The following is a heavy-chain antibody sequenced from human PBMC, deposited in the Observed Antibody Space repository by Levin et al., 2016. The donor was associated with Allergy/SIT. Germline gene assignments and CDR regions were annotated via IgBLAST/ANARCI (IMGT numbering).Heavy chain of an antibody. V-gene: IGHV2-26*01. CDR2: IFSNDEK. CDR3: AHRAVDTAMVTGRRYYYYYGMDV. CDR1: GFSLSNARMG. J-gene: IGHJ6*02. Sequence: SGPTLVKPTETLTLTCTVSGFSLSNARMGVSWIRQPPGKALEWLAHIFSNDEKSYSTSLKSRLTISKDTSKSQVVLTMTNMDPVDTATYYCAHRAVDTAMVTGRRYYYYYGMDVWGQGTTVTVSS. D-gene: IGHD5-18*01.